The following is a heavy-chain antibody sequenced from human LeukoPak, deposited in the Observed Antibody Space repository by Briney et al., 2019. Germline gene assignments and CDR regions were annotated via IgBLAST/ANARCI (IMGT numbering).Heavy chain of an antibody. CDR1: GFTFSSYA. J-gene: IGHJ3*02. V-gene: IGHV3-23*01. Sequence: HTGGSLRLSCAASGFTFSSYAMSWVRQAPGKGLEWVSSISGSSDTTFYVDSVRGRFTISRDNSENTLYVQMNSLRAEDTAVYYCATRDRIAVAGTHAFDIWGQGTMVTVSS. CDR3: ATRDRIAVAGTHAFDI. CDR2: ISGSSDTT. D-gene: IGHD6-19*01.